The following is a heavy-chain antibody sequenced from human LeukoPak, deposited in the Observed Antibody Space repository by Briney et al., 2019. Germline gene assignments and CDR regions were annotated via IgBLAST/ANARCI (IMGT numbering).Heavy chain of an antibody. V-gene: IGHV1-2*04. CDR3: ARVAYYYDSSGYYSAGYFDY. Sequence: ASVKVSCKASGYTLTGYYMHWVRQAPGQGLEWMGWINPNSGGTNYAQKFQGWVTMTRDTSISTAYMELSRLRSDDTAVYYCARVAYYYDSSGYYSAGYFDYWGQGTLVTVSS. CDR2: INPNSGGT. D-gene: IGHD3-22*01. J-gene: IGHJ4*02. CDR1: GYTLTGYY.